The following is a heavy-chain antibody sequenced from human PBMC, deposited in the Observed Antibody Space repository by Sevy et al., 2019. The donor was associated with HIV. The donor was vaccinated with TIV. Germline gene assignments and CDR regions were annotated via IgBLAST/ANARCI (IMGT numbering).Heavy chain of an antibody. Sequence: QLGGSLRLSCAASGFTFSSYAMSWVRQAPGKGLEWVSAISGSGGSTYYADSVKGRFTISRDNSKNTLYLQMNSLRAEDTAVYYCAKDQRVFGVVHPTLFDYWGQGPLVTVSS. CDR3: AKDQRVFGVVHPTLFDY. CDR1: GFTFSSYA. J-gene: IGHJ4*02. D-gene: IGHD3-3*01. CDR2: ISGSGGST. V-gene: IGHV3-23*01.